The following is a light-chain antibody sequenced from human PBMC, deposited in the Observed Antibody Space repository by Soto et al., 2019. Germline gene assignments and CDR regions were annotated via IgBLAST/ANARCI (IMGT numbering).Light chain of an antibody. CDR1: QCISGS. CDR3: QQYNGYWT. Sequence: GDRVTITCRASQCISGSLAWYQQKPGKAPKLLIYEASNLKTGVPSRFSGSGSGTEYTLTISSLQPDDSASYYCQQYNGYWTFGQGTRVEI. V-gene: IGKV1-5*03. CDR2: EAS. J-gene: IGKJ1*01.